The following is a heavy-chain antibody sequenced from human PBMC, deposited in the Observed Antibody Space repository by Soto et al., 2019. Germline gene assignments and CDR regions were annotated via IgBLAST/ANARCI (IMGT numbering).Heavy chain of an antibody. J-gene: IGHJ6*02. Sequence: PGESLKISCKGSGYNFNTYWIDWVRQVPGKGLEWMGIIYPGDSDTKYSPSFQGQVTISVDKFTNTAYLQWSSLKASDTAIYYCARPQELGSRYIGADVWGQGTTVTAP. D-gene: IGHD1-1*01. CDR2: IYPGDSDT. V-gene: IGHV5-51*01. CDR1: GYNFNTYW. CDR3: ARPQELGSRYIGADV.